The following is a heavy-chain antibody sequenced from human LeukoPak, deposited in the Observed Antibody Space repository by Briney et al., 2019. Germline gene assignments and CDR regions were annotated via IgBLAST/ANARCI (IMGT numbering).Heavy chain of an antibody. CDR2: IYSGGST. J-gene: IGHJ4*02. Sequence: GGSLRLSCAASGFTVSSNYMSWVRQAPGKGLEWVSVIYSGGSTYYADSVKGRFTISRDNSKNTLHLQMNSLRAEDTAVYYCAKDYYDSSGYYGSLDYWGQGTLVTVSS. V-gene: IGHV3-53*01. CDR3: AKDYYDSSGYYGSLDY. CDR1: GFTVSSNY. D-gene: IGHD3-22*01.